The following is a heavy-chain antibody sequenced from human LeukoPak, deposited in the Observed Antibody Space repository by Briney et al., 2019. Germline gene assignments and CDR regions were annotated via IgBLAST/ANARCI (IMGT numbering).Heavy chain of an antibody. D-gene: IGHD3-22*01. CDR2: IKSKTDGGTT. Sequence: GGSLRLSCAASGFTFSNAWMSWVRQAPGKGLEWVGRIKSKTDGGTTDYAAPVKGRFTIPRDDSKNTLYLQMNSLKTEDTAVYYCTTYYYDSSGPSADAFDIWGQGTMVTVSS. CDR1: GFTFSNAW. V-gene: IGHV3-15*01. J-gene: IGHJ3*02. CDR3: TTYYYDSSGPSADAFDI.